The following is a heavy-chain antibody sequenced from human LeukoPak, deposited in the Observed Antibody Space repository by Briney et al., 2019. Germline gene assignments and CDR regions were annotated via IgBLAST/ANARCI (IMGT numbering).Heavy chain of an antibody. Sequence: SETLSLTCTVSGGSISSYYWSWIRQPAGKGLEWIGRIYTSGSTNYNPSLKSRVTISVDTSKNQFSLKLSSVTAADTAVYYCARETKDIVVVVAATSYYYYYMDVWGKGTTVTISS. CDR1: GGSISSYY. CDR3: ARETKDIVVVVAATSYYYYYMDV. CDR2: IYTSGST. V-gene: IGHV4-4*07. D-gene: IGHD2-15*01. J-gene: IGHJ6*03.